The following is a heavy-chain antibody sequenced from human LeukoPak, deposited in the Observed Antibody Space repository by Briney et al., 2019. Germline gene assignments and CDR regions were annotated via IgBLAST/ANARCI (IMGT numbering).Heavy chain of an antibody. CDR1: GFTFSSYG. J-gene: IGHJ4*02. CDR2: IRYDESKT. Sequence: PGGSLRLSCAASGFTFSSYGMSWVRQAPGKGLEWVAFIRYDESKTYYADYVKGRFTISRDKSTNTLYLQMNGLRTEDTAVYFCAKVNCGGDCSLFDYWGQGTLVTVSS. CDR3: AKVNCGGDCSLFDY. V-gene: IGHV3-30*02. D-gene: IGHD2-21*02.